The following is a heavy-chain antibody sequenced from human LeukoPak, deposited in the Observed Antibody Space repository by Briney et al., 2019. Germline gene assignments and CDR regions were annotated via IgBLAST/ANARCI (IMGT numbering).Heavy chain of an antibody. D-gene: IGHD3-22*01. J-gene: IGHJ4*02. CDR3: ARDLFDYYDSSGYFDY. CDR1: GFTFSDYY. CDR2: ISSSGSTI. V-gene: IGHV3-11*01. Sequence: GGSLRLSCAASGFTFSDYYMSWIRQAPGKGLEWVSYISSSGSTIYYADSVKGRFTISRDNAKNSLYLQMNSLRAEDTAVYYCARDLFDYYDSSGYFDYWGQGTLVTVSS.